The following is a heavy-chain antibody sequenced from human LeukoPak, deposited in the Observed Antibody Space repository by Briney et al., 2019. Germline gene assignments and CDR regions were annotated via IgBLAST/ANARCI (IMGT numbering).Heavy chain of an antibody. Sequence: GGSLRLSCAASRFTFSNYWMHWVRQAPGKGLVWVSRINSDGSTTSYADSVKGRFTISRDNAKNTLYLQMNSLRAEDTAVYYCARGNYYGMDVWGQGTTVTVSS. J-gene: IGHJ6*02. V-gene: IGHV3-74*01. CDR3: ARGNYYGMDV. CDR2: INSDGSTT. CDR1: RFTFSNYW.